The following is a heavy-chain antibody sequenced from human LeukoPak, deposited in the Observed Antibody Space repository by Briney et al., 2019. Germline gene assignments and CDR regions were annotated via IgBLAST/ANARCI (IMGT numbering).Heavy chain of an antibody. CDR2: INHSGST. CDR3: ARVAGGGY. Sequence: SETLSLTCTVSGGSISSSSYYWSWIRQPPGKGLEWIGEINHSGSTNYNPSLKSRVTISVDTSKNQFSLKLSSVTAADTAVYYCARVAGGGYWGQGTLVTVSS. CDR1: GGSISSSSYY. J-gene: IGHJ4*02. V-gene: IGHV4-39*07. D-gene: IGHD6-19*01.